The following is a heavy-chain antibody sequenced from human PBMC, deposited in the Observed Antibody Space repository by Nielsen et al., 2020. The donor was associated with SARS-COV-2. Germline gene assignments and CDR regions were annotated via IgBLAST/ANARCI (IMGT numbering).Heavy chain of an antibody. CDR1: GFTFSSYS. CDR3: ARGDSSGWYSHYYYYYGMDV. V-gene: IGHV3-21*01. Sequence: GESLKISCAASGFTFSSYSMNWVRQAPGKGLEWVSSISSSSSYIYYADSVKGRFTISRDNSKNTLYLQMNSLRAEDTAVYYCARGDSSGWYSHYYYYYGMDVWGQGTTVTVSS. J-gene: IGHJ6*02. D-gene: IGHD6-19*01. CDR2: ISSSSSYI.